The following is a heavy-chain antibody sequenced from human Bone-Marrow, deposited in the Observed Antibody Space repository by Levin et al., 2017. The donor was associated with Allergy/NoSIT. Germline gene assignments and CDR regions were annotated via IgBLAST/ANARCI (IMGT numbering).Heavy chain of an antibody. V-gene: IGHV4-34*01. Sequence: PSETLSLTCAVYGGSFSGYYWSWIRQPPGKGLEWIGEINYSGSTNYNPSLKSRVTISVDTSKNQFSLKLSSVTAADTAVYYCARAGYYTQGYYFDYWGQGTLVTVSS. CDR3: ARAGYYTQGYYFDY. CDR2: INYSGST. J-gene: IGHJ4*02. D-gene: IGHD3/OR15-3a*01. CDR1: GGSFSGYY.